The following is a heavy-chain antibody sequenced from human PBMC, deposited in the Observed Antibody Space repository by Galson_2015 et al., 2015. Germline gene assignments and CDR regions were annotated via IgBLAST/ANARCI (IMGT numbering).Heavy chain of an antibody. CDR1: GFTASTNY. D-gene: IGHD6-19*01. CDR2: IYTGGTT. J-gene: IGHJ5*02. V-gene: IGHV3-53*01. Sequence: SLRLSCAASGFTASTNYMSWVRQAPGKGLEWVSLIYTGGTTYYADPVKGRFTISRDNSKNTVYLQMNSLRPDDTAVYYCARDRDSSGWFDPWGQGTLVTVSS. CDR3: ARDRDSSGWFDP.